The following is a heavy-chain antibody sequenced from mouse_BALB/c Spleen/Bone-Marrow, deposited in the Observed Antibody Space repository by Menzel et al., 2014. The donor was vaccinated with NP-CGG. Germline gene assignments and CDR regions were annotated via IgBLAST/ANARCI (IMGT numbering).Heavy chain of an antibody. CDR3: ARRGTGVDY. J-gene: IGHJ2*01. Sequence: VQGVESGAELVRPGTSVKISCKASGYTFTNYWLGWVKQRPGHGLEWIGDIHPGGGYTNYNEKFKGKATLTADTSSSTAYMQLSSLTSEDSAVYFCARRGTGVDYWGQGTTLTVSS. CDR1: GYTFTNYW. V-gene: IGHV1-63*02. D-gene: IGHD4-1*01. CDR2: IHPGGGYT.